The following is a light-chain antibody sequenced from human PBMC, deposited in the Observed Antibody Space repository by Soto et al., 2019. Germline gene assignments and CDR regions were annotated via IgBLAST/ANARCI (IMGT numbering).Light chain of an antibody. CDR1: QGIGNS. CDR2: DAS. V-gene: IGKV1-8*01. J-gene: IGKJ4*01. Sequence: AIRMTQSPSSFSASTGDNVTITCRGSQGIGNSLAWYQQKPGKAPNLLIYDASTLQSGVPARFSGSGSGSAFTLTITSLQSEDFATYYCQHYYNYPLTFGGGTKVEIK. CDR3: QHYYNYPLT.